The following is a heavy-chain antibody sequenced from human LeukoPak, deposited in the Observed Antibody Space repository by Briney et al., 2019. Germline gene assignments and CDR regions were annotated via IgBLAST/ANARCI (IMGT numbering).Heavy chain of an antibody. Sequence: GSLRLSCAASGFTFRSYSMNWVRQAPGKGLEWIGSIYYSGSTYYNPSLKSRVTISVDTSKNQFSLKLSSVTAADTAVYYCASGRTIFYYYMDVWGKGTTVTISS. CDR3: ASGRTIFYYYMDV. CDR1: GFTFRSYS. D-gene: IGHD3-3*02. V-gene: IGHV4-39*07. J-gene: IGHJ6*03. CDR2: IYYSGST.